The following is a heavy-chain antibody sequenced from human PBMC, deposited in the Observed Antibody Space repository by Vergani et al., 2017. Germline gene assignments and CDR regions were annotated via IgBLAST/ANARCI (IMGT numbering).Heavy chain of an antibody. V-gene: IGHV3-30*03. Sequence: QVHLVESGGGVVQPGRSLRLSCVVSGFTSSYYGMHWVRQAPGKGLVWVAVISYEGTQKYYADSVKGRFTISRDNSKSTLYLQMNSLRTEDTAVYYCATKSCGTPGCQIGYFREWVQGTLVTVSS. CDR2: ISYEGTQK. D-gene: IGHD1-1*01. J-gene: IGHJ1*01. CDR3: ATKSCGTPGCQIGYFRE. CDR1: GFTSSYYG.